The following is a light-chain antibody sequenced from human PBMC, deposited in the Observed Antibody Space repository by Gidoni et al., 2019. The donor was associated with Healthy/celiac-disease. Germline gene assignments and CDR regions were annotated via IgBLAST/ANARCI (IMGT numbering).Light chain of an antibody. J-gene: IGKJ1*01. CDR2: DAS. CDR3: QQHSNWQVT. CDR1: QSVSSY. V-gene: IGKV3-11*01. Sequence: EIVLTQSPATLSFLPGERATLTCRASQSVSSYLAWYHQKPGPAPRLLVYDASNRTTGLPTRFSGSGSGKDFTLTISILEPEDFAVYYCQQHSNWQVTFXXXTKVEIK.